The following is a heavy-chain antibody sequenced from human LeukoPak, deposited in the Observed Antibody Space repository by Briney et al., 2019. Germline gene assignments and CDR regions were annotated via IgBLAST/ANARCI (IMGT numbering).Heavy chain of an antibody. J-gene: IGHJ4*02. CDR2: ISYSGGST. D-gene: IGHD3-10*01. CDR3: VKSGSGSYYNPDFDY. CDR1: GFTFSSYA. V-gene: IGHV3-23*01. Sequence: PGGSLRLSCAVSGFTFSSYAVSWVRQTPGKGLEWVSSISYSGGSTHYADSVKGRFTISRDNSKNTLYLQMNSLRAEDTAVYYCVKSGSGSYYNPDFDYWGQGTLVTVSS.